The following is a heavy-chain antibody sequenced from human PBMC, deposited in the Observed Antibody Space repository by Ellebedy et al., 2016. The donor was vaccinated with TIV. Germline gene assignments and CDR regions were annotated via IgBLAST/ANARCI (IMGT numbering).Heavy chain of an antibody. Sequence: PGGSLRLSCAASGFPFDSYDMNWVRQAPGKGREWFARISYDGSNKYFADSVQCRFTISRENSQNTLYLLMNSLRGDDTAIYYCARALNHVDTVSTAPLDCWGQGTLVTVSS. V-gene: IGHV3-30*04. D-gene: IGHD5/OR15-5a*01. J-gene: IGHJ4*02. CDR2: ISYDGSNK. CDR1: GFPFDSYD. CDR3: ARALNHVDTVSTAPLDC.